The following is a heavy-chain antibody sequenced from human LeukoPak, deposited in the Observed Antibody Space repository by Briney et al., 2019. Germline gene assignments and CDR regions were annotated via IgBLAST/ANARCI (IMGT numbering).Heavy chain of an antibody. Sequence: ASETLSLTCTVSGGSISSYYWSWIRQPAGKGLEWIGRIYTSGSTNYNPSLKGRVTMSVDTSKNQFSLKLSSVTAADTAVYYCARGAHSYYYYYMDAWGKGTTVTISS. CDR2: IYTSGST. CDR1: GGSISSYY. V-gene: IGHV4-4*07. J-gene: IGHJ6*03. CDR3: ARGAHSYYYYYMDA.